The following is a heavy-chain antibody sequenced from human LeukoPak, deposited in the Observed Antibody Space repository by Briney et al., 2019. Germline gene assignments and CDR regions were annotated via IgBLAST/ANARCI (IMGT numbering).Heavy chain of an antibody. J-gene: IGHJ4*02. CDR3: ARAYVSGGSCCTFDY. D-gene: IGHD2-15*01. Sequence: ASVKVSCKASGYTFTSYYMHWVRQAPGQGLEWMGIINPSGGSTSYAQKFQGRVTMTRDMSTGTVYMELSSLRSEDTAVYYCARAYVSGGSCCTFDYWGQGTLVTVSS. CDR2: INPSGGST. CDR1: GYTFTSYY. V-gene: IGHV1-46*01.